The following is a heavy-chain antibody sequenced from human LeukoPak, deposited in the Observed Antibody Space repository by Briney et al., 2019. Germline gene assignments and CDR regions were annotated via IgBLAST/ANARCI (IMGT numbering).Heavy chain of an antibody. CDR3: AKSFVVVPAANRAYFDY. CDR1: GFTFSSYG. D-gene: IGHD2-2*01. J-gene: IGHJ4*02. V-gene: IGHV3-23*01. CDR2: IRSSGDST. Sequence: PGGSLRLSCAASGFTFSSYGMSWVRQAPGKGLEWVSGIRSSGDSTYYADSVKGRFTISRDNSKNTLYLQMNSLRAEDTAVYYCAKSFVVVPAANRAYFDYWGQGTLVTVSS.